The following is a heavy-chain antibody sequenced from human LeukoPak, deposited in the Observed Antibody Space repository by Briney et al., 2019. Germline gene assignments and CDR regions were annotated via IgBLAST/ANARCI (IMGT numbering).Heavy chain of an antibody. CDR1: GFTFSSYG. J-gene: IGHJ6*02. CDR3: AKEDHGDYYYYYYYSMDV. CDR2: ISYDGSNK. V-gene: IGHV3-30*18. Sequence: GGSLRLSCAASGFTFSSYGMHWVRQAPGKGLEWVAVISYDGSNKYYADSVKGRFTISRDNSKNTLYLQMNSLRAEDTAVYYCAKEDHGDYYYYYYYSMDVWGQGTTVTVSS. D-gene: IGHD4-17*01.